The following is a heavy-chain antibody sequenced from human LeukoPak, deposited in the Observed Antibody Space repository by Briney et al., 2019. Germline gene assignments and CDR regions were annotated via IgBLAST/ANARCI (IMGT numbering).Heavy chain of an antibody. D-gene: IGHD6-19*01. CDR1: GFTFINYA. CDR2: FTGGGGGA. Sequence: PGGSLRLSCAASGFTFINYAMTWVRQAPGKGPEWVSGFTGGGGGAYYADSVKGRFTISRDNSMNTLSLQMNSLRAEDTAIYYCARRHNSGSYYYMDVWGKGTTVTVSS. CDR3: ARRHNSGSYYYMDV. J-gene: IGHJ6*03. V-gene: IGHV3-23*01.